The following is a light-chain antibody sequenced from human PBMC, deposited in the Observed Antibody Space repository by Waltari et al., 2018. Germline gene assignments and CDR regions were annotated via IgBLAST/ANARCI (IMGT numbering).Light chain of an antibody. CDR3: LQTDSFPFT. CDR1: QGISNW. Sequence: DIQMTQSPSSVSASVGDRVTITCRASQGISNWLAWYQQRPGQAPKLLIHSASSVQSGVPSRFSGSGSGTDFTLSISRLQPEDFATYYCLQTDSFPFTFGQGTRLEIK. V-gene: IGKV1D-12*01. J-gene: IGKJ5*01. CDR2: SAS.